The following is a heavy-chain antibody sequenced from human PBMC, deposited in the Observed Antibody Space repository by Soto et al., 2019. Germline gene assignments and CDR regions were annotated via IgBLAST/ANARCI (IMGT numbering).Heavy chain of an antibody. Sequence: PGGSLRLSCAASGFTFSDYYMSWIRQAPGKGLEWVSYISSSGSTIYYADSVKGRFTISRDNAKNSLYLQMNSLRAEDTAVYYCASGPIQLWLEFDYWGQGPLVTVSS. CDR1: GFTFSDYY. CDR3: ASGPIQLWLEFDY. D-gene: IGHD5-18*01. V-gene: IGHV3-11*01. CDR2: ISSSGSTI. J-gene: IGHJ4*02.